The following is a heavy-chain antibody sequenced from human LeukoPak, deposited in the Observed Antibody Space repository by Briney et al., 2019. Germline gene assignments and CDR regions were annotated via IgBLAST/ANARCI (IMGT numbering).Heavy chain of an antibody. D-gene: IGHD1-14*01. V-gene: IGHV3-21*01. CDR3: ATETIGRHYDY. CDR2: IGPTGTDR. Sequence: GGSLRLSCAASGFTFSSCGFNWVRQAPGKGLEWVSSIGPTGTDRYYADSVRGRFTIPRDNAKNSMYLQMDSLRDEDTAVYCATETIGRHYDYWGQGTLLTVSS. J-gene: IGHJ4*02. CDR1: GFTFSSCG.